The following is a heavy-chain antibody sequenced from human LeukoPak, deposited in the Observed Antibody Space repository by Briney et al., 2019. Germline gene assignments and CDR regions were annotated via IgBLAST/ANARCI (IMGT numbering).Heavy chain of an antibody. D-gene: IGHD6-19*01. J-gene: IGHJ6*03. V-gene: IGHV3-7*01. CDR1: GFTFSSYW. Sequence: PGGSLRLSCAASGFTFSSYWMSWVRQAPGKGLEWVANIKQDGSEKYYVDSVKGRFTISRDNAKNSLYLQMNSLRAEDTAVYYCARGEDSSGWYHYYYYYYMDVWGKGTTVTISS. CDR2: IKQDGSEK. CDR3: ARGEDSSGWYHYYYYYYMDV.